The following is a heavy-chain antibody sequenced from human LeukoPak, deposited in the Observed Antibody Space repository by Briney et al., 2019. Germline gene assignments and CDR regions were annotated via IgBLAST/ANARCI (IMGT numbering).Heavy chain of an antibody. Sequence: PSETLSLTCTVSGGSISSYNWGWIRQSPEKGLEWIGNIYYSGSTKYNPSLKSRVTISVDTSKNQFSLKLSSVTAADTAVYYCVRDCSGGSCYYNWGQGTLVTVSS. CDR1: GGSISSYN. J-gene: IGHJ4*02. D-gene: IGHD2-15*01. CDR2: IYYSGST. CDR3: VRDCSGGSCYYN. V-gene: IGHV4-59*01.